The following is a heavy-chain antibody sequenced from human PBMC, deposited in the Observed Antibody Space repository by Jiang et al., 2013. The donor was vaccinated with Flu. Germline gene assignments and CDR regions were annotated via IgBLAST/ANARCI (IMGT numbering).Heavy chain of an antibody. D-gene: IGHD3-22*01. J-gene: IGHJ2*01. V-gene: IGHV3-30-3*01. CDR2: ISYDGSNK. Sequence: LEWVAVISYDGSNKYYADSVKGRFTISRDNSKSTLYLQMNSLRAEDTAVYYCAREWAYYYDSSGPSRYFDLWGRGTLVTVSS. CDR3: AREWAYYYDSSGPSRYFDL.